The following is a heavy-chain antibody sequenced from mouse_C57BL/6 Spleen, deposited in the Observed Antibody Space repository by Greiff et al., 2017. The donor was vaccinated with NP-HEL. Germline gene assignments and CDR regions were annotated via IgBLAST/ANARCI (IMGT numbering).Heavy chain of an antibody. J-gene: IGHJ2*01. V-gene: IGHV1-64*01. D-gene: IGHD2-2*01. CDR2: IHPNSGST. CDR3: ARRVYYGYGRTYFDY. CDR1: GYTFTSYW. Sequence: QVQLQQPGAELVKPGASVKLSCKASGYTFTSYWMHWVKQRPGQGLEWIGKIHPNSGSTNYNQKFKSKATLTVDKSSSTAYMQLSSLTSEDSAVYYCARRVYYGYGRTYFDYWGQGTTLTVSS.